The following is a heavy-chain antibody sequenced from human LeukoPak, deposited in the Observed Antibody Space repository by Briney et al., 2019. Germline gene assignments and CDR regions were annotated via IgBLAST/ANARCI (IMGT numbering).Heavy chain of an antibody. Sequence: SETLSLTCTVSGGSISSYYWSWIRQPPGKGLEWIGYIYHSGSTNYNPSLKSRVTISVDTSKNQFSLKLSSVTAADTAVYYCARGPSSGVTDYWGQGTLVTVSS. D-gene: IGHD4-11*01. CDR2: IYHSGST. CDR3: ARGPSSGVTDY. CDR1: GGSISSYY. J-gene: IGHJ4*02. V-gene: IGHV4-59*08.